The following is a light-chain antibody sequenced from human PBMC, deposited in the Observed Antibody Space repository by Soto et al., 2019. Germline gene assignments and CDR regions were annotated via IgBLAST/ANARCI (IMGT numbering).Light chain of an antibody. J-gene: IGLJ1*01. CDR2: EVN. Sequence: QSALTQPASVSGSPRQSITISCTGASSDVGSYTYVSWYQQHPGKAPKLMIYEVNNRPSGVSNRFSGSKSGNTASLTISGLQAGDEADYYCSSYTSSSTLYVFGTGTKVT. CDR3: SSYTSSSTLYV. CDR1: SSDVGSYTY. V-gene: IGLV2-14*01.